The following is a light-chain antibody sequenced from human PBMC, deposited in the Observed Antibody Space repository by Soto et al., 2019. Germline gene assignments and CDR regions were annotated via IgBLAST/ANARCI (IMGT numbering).Light chain of an antibody. CDR1: QSVSNNY. CDR3: QQSYNTQWT. CDR2: GAS. Sequence: VLTQCLVTLSLSPGERATLSCRASQSVSNNYLAWYQQKPGQAPRLLIYGASNRATGIPDRFSGSGSGTDFTLTISSLQPEDFATYYCQQSYNTQWTFGQGTKVDIK. J-gene: IGKJ1*01. V-gene: IGKV3-20*01.